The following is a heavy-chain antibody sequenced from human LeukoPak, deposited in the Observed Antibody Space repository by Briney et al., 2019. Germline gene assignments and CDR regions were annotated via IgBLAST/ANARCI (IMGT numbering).Heavy chain of an antibody. CDR3: AREFDY. J-gene: IGHJ4*02. Sequence: TSETPSLTCTVSGGSISSYYWSWIRQPPGKGLEWIGYIYYSGSTNYNPSLKSRVTMSVDTSKNQISLKMSSVTAADTAVYYCAREFDYWGQGILVTVSS. CDR1: GGSISSYY. V-gene: IGHV4-59*12. CDR2: IYYSGST.